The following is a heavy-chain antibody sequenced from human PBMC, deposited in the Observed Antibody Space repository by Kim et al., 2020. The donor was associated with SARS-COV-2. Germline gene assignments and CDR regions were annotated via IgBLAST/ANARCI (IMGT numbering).Heavy chain of an antibody. CDR2: IWYDGSNK. CDR3: ARKTGSMVRGVIWRNYYYYYYMDV. Sequence: GGSLRLSCAASGFTFSSYGMHWVRQAPGKGLEWVAVIWYDGSNKYYADSVKGRFTISRDNSKNTLYLQMNSLRAEDTAVYYCARKTGSMVRGVIWRNYYYYYYMDVWGKGTTVTVSS. V-gene: IGHV3-33*01. J-gene: IGHJ6*03. CDR1: GFTFSSYG. D-gene: IGHD3-10*01.